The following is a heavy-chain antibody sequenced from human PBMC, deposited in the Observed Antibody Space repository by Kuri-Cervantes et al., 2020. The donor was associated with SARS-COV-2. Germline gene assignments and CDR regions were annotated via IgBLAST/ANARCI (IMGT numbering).Heavy chain of an antibody. Sequence: SVKVSCKASGGTFSSYTISWVRQAPGQGLEWMGRIIPTLGIANYAQKFQGRVTITADKSTSTAYMELSSLRSEDTAVYYCASGAVADLFDYWAREPWSPSPQ. CDR1: GGTFSSYT. V-gene: IGHV1-69*02. CDR2: IIPTLGIA. D-gene: IGHD6-19*01. CDR3: ASGAVADLFDY. J-gene: IGHJ4*02.